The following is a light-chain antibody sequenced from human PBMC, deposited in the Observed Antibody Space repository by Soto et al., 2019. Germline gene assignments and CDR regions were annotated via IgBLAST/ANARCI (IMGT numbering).Light chain of an antibody. Sequence: EIVLTQSPGTLSLSPGERATLSCRASQSVSSSYLAWYQQKPGQAPRLLIYGASSRATGIPDRFSGSGSGTDCTLTISRLETEDVSVYYWQQYGSSPLFTFGPGPKVDI. CDR1: QSVSSSY. CDR3: QQYGSSPLFT. CDR2: GAS. V-gene: IGKV3-20*01. J-gene: IGKJ3*01.